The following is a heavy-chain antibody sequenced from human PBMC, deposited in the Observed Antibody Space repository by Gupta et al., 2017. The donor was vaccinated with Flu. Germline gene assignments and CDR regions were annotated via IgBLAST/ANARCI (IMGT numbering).Heavy chain of an antibody. V-gene: IGHV1-2*06. CDR3: AREKYCSTASCYRWFDP. Sequence: QVQMAQSGAAVNNPGATVKVSCKVSGYTSNASHIHWVRLAPGQGLEWMGRINPHSGSTNYEQKFQGRVTMPMDTSISTAYMDLSRLRSDDTAVYYCAREKYCSTASCYRWFDPWGQGTLVTVSS. J-gene: IGHJ5*02. CDR1: GYTSNASH. D-gene: IGHD2-2*02. CDR2: INPHSGST.